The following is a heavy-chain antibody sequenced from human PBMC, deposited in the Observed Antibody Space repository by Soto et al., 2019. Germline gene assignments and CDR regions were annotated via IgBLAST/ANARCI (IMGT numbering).Heavy chain of an antibody. J-gene: IGHJ6*02. V-gene: IGHV3-30*03. CDR2: ISYDGSNT. CDR1: GLSNFG. CDR3: ARDILVLWFGVDV. D-gene: IGHD3-10*01. Sequence: GGSLRLSCASSGLSNFGMHWVRQAPGKGLEWVALISYDGSNTYYADSVKGRFAISRDNSKNTLYLQMNSLRDEDTAVYYCARDILVLWFGVDVWGQGTTVTVSS.